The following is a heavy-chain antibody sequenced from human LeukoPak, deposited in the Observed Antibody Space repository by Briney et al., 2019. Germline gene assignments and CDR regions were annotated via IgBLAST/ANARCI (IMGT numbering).Heavy chain of an antibody. V-gene: IGHV3-66*02. J-gene: IGHJ6*03. D-gene: IGHD3-3*02. CDR2: IYSGGST. CDR3: ARSSVGDYSSIFVMDV. Sequence: GGSQRLSCAASGFTVSSNYMSWVRQAPGSGLEWDSVIYSGGSTYYADSVKGRFTISRDNSKNTLYLQMNSLRAEDTAVYYCARSSVGDYSSIFVMDVWGKGTTVTDSS. CDR1: GFTVSSNY.